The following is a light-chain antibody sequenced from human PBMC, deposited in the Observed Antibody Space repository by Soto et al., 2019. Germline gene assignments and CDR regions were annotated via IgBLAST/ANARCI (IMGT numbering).Light chain of an antibody. CDR3: QQYNNWPPT. CDR1: QSVSGN. Sequence: EIVMTQSPATLSVSPGERTTLSCRASQSVSGNLAWYQQKPGQAPRLLIYGASTRATGIPARFSGSGSGTDFTLTISSLQSEDFAVYYCQQYNNWPPTFGQGTRLEIK. CDR2: GAS. V-gene: IGKV3-15*01. J-gene: IGKJ5*01.